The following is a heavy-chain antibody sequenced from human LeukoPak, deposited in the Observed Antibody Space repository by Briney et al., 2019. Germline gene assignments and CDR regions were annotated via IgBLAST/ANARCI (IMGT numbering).Heavy chain of an antibody. Sequence: PSETLSLTCTVSGGSISSYYWNWIRQPGGKGLEWIGRIDTSGSTIYNPSLKSRVTTSVDTSKNQFSLKLRSVTAADTAVYYCAREHNTNWRSFDSWGQGTLVTVSS. D-gene: IGHD1-1*01. J-gene: IGHJ4*02. V-gene: IGHV4-4*07. CDR1: GGSISSYY. CDR3: AREHNTNWRSFDS. CDR2: IDTSGST.